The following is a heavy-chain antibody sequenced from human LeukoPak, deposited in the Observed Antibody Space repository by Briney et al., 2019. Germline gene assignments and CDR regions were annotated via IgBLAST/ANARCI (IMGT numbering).Heavy chain of an antibody. CDR1: GFTFNTYG. CDR3: AKDRSGMGYYFDF. J-gene: IGHJ4*02. V-gene: IGHV3-30*18. CDR2: ISYDGSNK. Sequence: GGSLRLSCAVSGFTFNTYGIHWVRQTPGKGLEWVALISYDGSNKYYADSVKGRFTISGDNSKNTLYLQMDSLRAEDTAVYYCAKDRSGMGYYFDFWGQGTLVTVSS. D-gene: IGHD1-26*01.